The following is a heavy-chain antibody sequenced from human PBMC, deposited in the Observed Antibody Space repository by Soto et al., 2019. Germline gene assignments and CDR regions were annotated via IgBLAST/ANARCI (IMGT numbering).Heavy chain of an antibody. J-gene: IGHJ4*02. CDR3: TTDDPINRY. Sequence: VRQAPGKGLEWVGRIKSKTNGGTTDYAAPVIGRFTISRDDSKNTLYLQMNSLKTEDTAVYYCTTDDPINRYWGQGTLVTVSS. CDR2: IKSKTNGGTT. V-gene: IGHV3-15*01.